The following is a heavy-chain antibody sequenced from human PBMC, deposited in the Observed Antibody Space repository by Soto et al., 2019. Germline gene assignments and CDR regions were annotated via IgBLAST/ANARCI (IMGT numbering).Heavy chain of an antibody. CDR3: AKDHRVDFWSGYYLDDY. D-gene: IGHD3-3*01. CDR1: GFTFSSYA. J-gene: IGHJ4*02. CDR2: ISGSGGST. Sequence: GGSLRLSCAASGFTFSSYAMSWVRQAPGKGLEWVSAISGSGGSTYYPDFVKGRFTMSRDNSKNTLYLQMNSLRAEDTAVYYCAKDHRVDFWSGYYLDDYWGQGTLVTVSS. V-gene: IGHV3-23*01.